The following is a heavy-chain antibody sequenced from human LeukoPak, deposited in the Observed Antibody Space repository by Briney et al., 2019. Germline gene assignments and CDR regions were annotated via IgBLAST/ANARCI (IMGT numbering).Heavy chain of an antibody. CDR1: GQSLTGYF. Sequence: ASVTVSCKASGQSLTGYFIHWVRQAPGQGLEWVGRIDPNTGDTIYAQNFQGRVTVTSATSISTAYMELSRLTSDDTAVYFCARLGLHGSGTYYFFDYWGQGTLVTVSS. V-gene: IGHV1-2*06. CDR3: ARLGLHGSGTYYFFDY. J-gene: IGHJ4*02. CDR2: IDPNTGDT. D-gene: IGHD3-10*01.